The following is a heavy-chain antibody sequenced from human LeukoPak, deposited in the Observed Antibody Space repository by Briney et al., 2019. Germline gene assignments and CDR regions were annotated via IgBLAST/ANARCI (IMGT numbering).Heavy chain of an antibody. V-gene: IGHV4-34*01. D-gene: IGHD6-19*01. CDR1: GGSFSGYY. CDR3: ARGSAGWLDDY. Sequence: PSETLSLTCAVYGGSFSGYYWSWIRQPPGKGLEWIGEINHSGSTYYNPSLKSRVTISVDTSKNQFSLKLSSVTAADTAVYYCARGSAGWLDDYWGQGTLVTVSS. J-gene: IGHJ4*02. CDR2: INHSGST.